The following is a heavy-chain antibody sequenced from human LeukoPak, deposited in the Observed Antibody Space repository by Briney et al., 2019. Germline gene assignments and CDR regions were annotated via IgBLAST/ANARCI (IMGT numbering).Heavy chain of an antibody. CDR2: IYHSGST. D-gene: IGHD3-22*01. J-gene: IGHJ4*02. Sequence: PSETLSLTCTASGYSISSGYYWGWIRQPPGKGLEWIGSIYHSGSTYYNPSLKSRVTISVDTSKNQFSLKLSSVTAADTAVYYCARVSYYDSSAPFDYWGQGTLVTVSS. CDR1: GYSISSGYY. CDR3: ARVSYYDSSAPFDY. V-gene: IGHV4-38-2*02.